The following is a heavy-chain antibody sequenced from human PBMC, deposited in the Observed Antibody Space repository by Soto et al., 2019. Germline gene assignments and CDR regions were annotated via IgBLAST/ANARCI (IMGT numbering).Heavy chain of an antibody. V-gene: IGHV1-18*01. J-gene: IGHJ5*02. CDR1: GYTFTSYG. CDR3: ARLAADGTVGWFAP. CDR2: ISAYNGNT. Sequence: QVQLVQSGAEVKKPGASVKVSCKASGYTFTSYGISWVRQAPGQGLEWMGWISAYNGNTNYAQQLQGRVTMTTDTXXSTAYMELRSLRSDDTAVYYCARLAADGTVGWFAPGGQGTLVTVSS. D-gene: IGHD6-13*01.